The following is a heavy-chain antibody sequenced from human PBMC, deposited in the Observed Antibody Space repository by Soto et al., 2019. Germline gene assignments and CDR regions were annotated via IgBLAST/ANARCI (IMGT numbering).Heavy chain of an antibody. CDR1: GFSFTDYT. Sequence: EVQLVESGGGLVKPGGSLRLSCAASGFSFTDYTMAWVRQTPGSGLEWVSSISSSGNFISYADSFKGRVTVSRDNAKESPLLQLSSLRLEDTAVYYCAGDLCCYDRFDLWGQGTRVTVSS. CDR3: AGDLCCYDRFDL. CDR2: ISSSGNFI. D-gene: IGHD5-12*01. J-gene: IGHJ4*02. V-gene: IGHV3-21*02.